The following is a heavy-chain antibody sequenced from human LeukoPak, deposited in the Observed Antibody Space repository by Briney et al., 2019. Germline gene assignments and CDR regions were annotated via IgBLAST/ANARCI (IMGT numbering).Heavy chain of an antibody. CDR3: ARGVDSGSYLTFDY. V-gene: IGHV1-69*13. Sequence: ASVKVSCKASGGTFSSYAISWVRQAPGQGLEWMGGIIPIFGTANYAQKFQGRVTITADESTSTAYMELSSLRSEDTAVYYCARGVDSGSYLTFDYWGQGTLVTVSS. J-gene: IGHJ4*02. CDR2: IIPIFGTA. D-gene: IGHD1-26*01. CDR1: GGTFSSYA.